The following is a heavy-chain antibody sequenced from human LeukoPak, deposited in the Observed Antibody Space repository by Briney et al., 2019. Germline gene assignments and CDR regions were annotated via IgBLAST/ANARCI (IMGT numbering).Heavy chain of an antibody. CDR1: GFTVSSNY. J-gene: IGHJ5*02. D-gene: IGHD3-3*01. CDR2: IYSGGNT. V-gene: IGHV3-66*01. CDR3: ARDIGSQLRSGWFDP. Sequence: PGGSLRLSCAASGFTVSSNYMSWVRQAPGKGLEWVSVIYSGGNTYYADSVEGRFTMSRDNSKNTLYLQMSSLRAEDTAVYYCARDIGSQLRSGWFDPWGQGTLVTVSS.